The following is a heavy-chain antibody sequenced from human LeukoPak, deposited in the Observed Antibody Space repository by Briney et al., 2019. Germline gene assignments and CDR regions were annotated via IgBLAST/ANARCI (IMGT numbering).Heavy chain of an antibody. CDR2: IYGSGST. J-gene: IGHJ4*02. V-gene: IGHV4-59*08. D-gene: IGHD6-19*01. CDR3: ARNVGWYSHDS. Sequence: SETLSLTCTVSGDSLSSHYWSWIRQPPGKGLEWIGYIYGSGSTHYDPSLRSQVTISEDTSKNQFSLKPTSVTAADTAVYYCARNVGWYSHDSWGQGTLVTVSS. CDR1: GDSLSSHY.